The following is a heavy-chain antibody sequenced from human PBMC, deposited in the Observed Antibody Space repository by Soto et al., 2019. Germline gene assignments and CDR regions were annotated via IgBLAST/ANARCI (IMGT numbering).Heavy chain of an antibody. CDR2: ISGSGSVT. V-gene: IGHV3-23*01. J-gene: IGHJ4*02. CDR3: AKGGVAAARGYFDH. CDR1: GFNFRSYG. D-gene: IGHD6-13*01. Sequence: EVQLLESGGGLVKPGGSLRLSCAASGFNFRSYGLSWVRQAPGKGLEWVSDISGSGSVTNYADSVKGRFTISRDNSNNTRTLQMDSLRAEDTAVYYCAKGGVAAARGYFDHWGQGTRVTVSS.